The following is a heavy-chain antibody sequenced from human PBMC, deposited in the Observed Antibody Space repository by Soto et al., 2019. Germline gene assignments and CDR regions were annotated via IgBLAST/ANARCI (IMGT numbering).Heavy chain of an antibody. V-gene: IGHV3-13*01. CDR2: IGTAGDT. Sequence: PGGSLRLSCAASGFTFSSDYMNWVRQATGKGLEWVSAIGTAGDTYYPGSVKGRFTISRENAKNSLYLQMNSLRAGDTAVYYCARTLGYCSSTSCPSGMDVWGKGTTVTVSS. CDR1: GFTFSSDY. J-gene: IGHJ6*03. CDR3: ARTLGYCSSTSCPSGMDV. D-gene: IGHD2-2*01.